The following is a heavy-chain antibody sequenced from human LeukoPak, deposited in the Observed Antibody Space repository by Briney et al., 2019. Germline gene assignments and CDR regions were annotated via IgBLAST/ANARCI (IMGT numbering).Heavy chain of an antibody. CDR2: ISSSGSNI. Sequence: GGSLRLSCAASGFTFSSYWMSWVRQAPGKGLGWVSYISSSGSNIYYADSVKGRLTISRDNAKNSLYLQMNSLRAEDTAVYYCAREGGTTVVTRGFDYWGQGTLVTVSS. CDR1: GFTFSSYW. CDR3: AREGGTTVVTRGFDY. D-gene: IGHD4-23*01. J-gene: IGHJ4*02. V-gene: IGHV3-48*04.